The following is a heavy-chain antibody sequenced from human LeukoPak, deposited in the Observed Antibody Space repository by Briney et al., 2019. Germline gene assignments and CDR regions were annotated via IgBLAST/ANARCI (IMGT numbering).Heavy chain of an antibody. Sequence: SVKVSCKASGGTFSSYAISWVRQAPGQGLEWMGGIIPIFGTANYAQKFQGRVTITADESTSTAYMELSSLRSEDTAAYYCARGVVPAAHLSPFDYWGQGTLVTVSS. CDR2: IIPIFGTA. CDR1: GGTFSSYA. CDR3: ARGVVPAAHLSPFDY. V-gene: IGHV1-69*13. J-gene: IGHJ4*02. D-gene: IGHD2-2*01.